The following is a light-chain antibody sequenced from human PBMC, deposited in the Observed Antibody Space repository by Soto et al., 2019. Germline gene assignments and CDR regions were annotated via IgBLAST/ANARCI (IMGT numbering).Light chain of an antibody. J-gene: IGLJ1*01. V-gene: IGLV1-44*01. Sequence: QSALTQPPSASGTPGQRVIISCSGSSSNIGSNVVNWYQQLPGTAPRLLIYRDDQRPPGVTDRFSGSRSGTTASLAISGLQSEDEAHYYCSAWDGSLNGDVFGTGTKVTVL. CDR3: SAWDGSLNGDV. CDR2: RDD. CDR1: SSNIGSNV.